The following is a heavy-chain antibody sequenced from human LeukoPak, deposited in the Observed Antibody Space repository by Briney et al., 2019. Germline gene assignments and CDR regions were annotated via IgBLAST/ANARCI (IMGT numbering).Heavy chain of an antibody. CDR1: GFTFSGYS. CDR3: AKGRPQWLVRYFDY. V-gene: IGHV3-21*04. J-gene: IGHJ4*02. Sequence: GGSLRLSCAASGFTFSGYSMNWVRQAPGKGLEWVSSISSSSSYIYYADSVKGRFTISRDNAKNSLYLQMNSLRAEDTALYYCAKGRPQWLVRYFDYWGQGTLVTVSS. CDR2: ISSSSSYI. D-gene: IGHD6-19*01.